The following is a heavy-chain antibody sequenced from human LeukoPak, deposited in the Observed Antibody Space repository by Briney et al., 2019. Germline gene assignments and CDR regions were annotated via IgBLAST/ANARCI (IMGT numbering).Heavy chain of an antibody. J-gene: IGHJ5*02. V-gene: IGHV1-69*13. CDR2: IIPIFGTA. Sequence: SVKVSCKASGGTFSSYAISWVRQAPGQGLEWMGGIIPIFGTANYAQKFQGRVTITADESTSTAYMELSSLRSEDTAVYYCARRGCSSTSCYNWFDPWGQGTLVTVSS. CDR1: GGTFSSYA. D-gene: IGHD2-2*01. CDR3: ARRGCSSTSCYNWFDP.